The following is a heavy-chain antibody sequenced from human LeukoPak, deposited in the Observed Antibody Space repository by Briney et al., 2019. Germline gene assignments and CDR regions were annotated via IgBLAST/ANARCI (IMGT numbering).Heavy chain of an antibody. V-gene: IGHV3-30*02. CDR2: IFSDGNNK. Sequence: GGSLRLSCAASGFTFSTYGMHWVRQAPGKGREWVTFIFSDGNNKYYADSVRGRFTISRDNSKNSLYPQMNSLRTEDTALYYCAKAGGYSSGEGYFDYWGQGTLVTVSS. J-gene: IGHJ4*02. D-gene: IGHD6-19*01. CDR3: AKAGGYSSGEGYFDY. CDR1: GFTFSTYG.